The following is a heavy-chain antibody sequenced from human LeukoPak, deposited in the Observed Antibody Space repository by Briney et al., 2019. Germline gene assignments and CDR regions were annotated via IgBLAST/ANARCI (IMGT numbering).Heavy chain of an antibody. CDR3: ARAYGAMDWFDP. V-gene: IGHV4-34*01. D-gene: IGHD4-17*01. CDR2: ITHSGST. CDR1: GGSFHAFF. J-gene: IGHJ5*02. Sequence: SATLSLTCAVDGGSFHAFFWSWLRQPPGKGLEWIGHITHSGSTSYNPSLRSRVSLSVDPSKHQFSLKLSSVTAADTAVYYCARAYGAMDWFDPWGQGTLVTVSS.